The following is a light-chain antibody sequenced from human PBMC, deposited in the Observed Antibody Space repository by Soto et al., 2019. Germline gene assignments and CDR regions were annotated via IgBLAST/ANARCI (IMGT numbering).Light chain of an antibody. Sequence: IVLTQSPGTLSLSTGEKATLCCRARQSVSSSYLAWYQQKPGQAPRLLIYGASSRATGIPDRFNGSGSGTDFTLTISRLEPEDFAVYYCQQYGSSPRTFGQGTKVDI. CDR3: QQYGSSPRT. CDR1: QSVSSSY. CDR2: GAS. V-gene: IGKV3-20*01. J-gene: IGKJ1*01.